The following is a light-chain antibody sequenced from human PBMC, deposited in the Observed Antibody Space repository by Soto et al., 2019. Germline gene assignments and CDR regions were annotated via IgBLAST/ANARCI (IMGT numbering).Light chain of an antibody. CDR2: DVT. V-gene: IGKV1-33*01. CDR1: QDINNF. Sequence: DIQMTQSPASLSSSVGDRVTITCQASQDINNFLNWYQQKQGKDPDVLIYDVTNLERGVPSRFSGSGSGTDFTIAISSLEPEDMAIYYCQQYGSLRATFGQGTKLEIK. J-gene: IGKJ2*01. CDR3: QQYGSLRAT.